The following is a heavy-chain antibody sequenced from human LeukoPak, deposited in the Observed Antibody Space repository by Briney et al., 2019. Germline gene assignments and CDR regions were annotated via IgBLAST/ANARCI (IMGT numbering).Heavy chain of an antibody. CDR1: GFTISGDA. Sequence: PGGSLRLSCTASGFTISGDAMHWVRQAPGKGLQWVAHISFDGSYKYYADSVKGRFTISRDNSKNTLYLQMNSLRTDDTALFYCARETLDALDLWGPRTLVTVSS. CDR2: ISFDGSYK. V-gene: IGHV3-30*04. J-gene: IGHJ3*01. CDR3: ARETLDALDL.